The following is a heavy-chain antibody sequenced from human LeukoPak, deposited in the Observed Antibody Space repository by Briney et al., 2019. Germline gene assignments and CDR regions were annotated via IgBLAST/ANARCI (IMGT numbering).Heavy chain of an antibody. J-gene: IGHJ4*02. Sequence: SQTLSLTCAISGDSVSSNSATWNWIRQSPSTGLEWLGGTYYRSKWHNDYAVSVRSRITFTPDTSKNQFSLQLNSVITEDTAVYYCVRVIATTGYFDYWGQGTLVTVSS. CDR1: GDSVSSNSAT. D-gene: IGHD6-13*01. V-gene: IGHV6-1*01. CDR3: VRVIATTGYFDY. CDR2: TYYRSKWHN.